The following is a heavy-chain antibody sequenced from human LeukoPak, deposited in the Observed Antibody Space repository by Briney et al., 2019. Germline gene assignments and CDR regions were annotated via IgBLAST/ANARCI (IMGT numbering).Heavy chain of an antibody. J-gene: IGHJ6*03. CDR3: ARNAPRCYDFWSGYQYYYYMDV. Sequence: ASVKVSCKASGYTFTSYDINWVRQATGQGLEWMGWMNPNSGNTGYAQKFQGRVTMTRNTSISTAYMELSSLRSEDTAVYYCARNAPRCYDFWSGYQYYYYMDVWGKGTTVTVSS. CDR1: GYTFTSYD. CDR2: MNPNSGNT. V-gene: IGHV1-8*01. D-gene: IGHD3-3*01.